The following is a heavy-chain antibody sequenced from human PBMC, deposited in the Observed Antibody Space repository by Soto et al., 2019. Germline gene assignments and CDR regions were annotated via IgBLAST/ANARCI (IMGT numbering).Heavy chain of an antibody. CDR2: IIPIFGTA. CDR1: GGTFSSYA. J-gene: IGHJ3*02. D-gene: IGHD4-17*01. V-gene: IGHV1-69*01. Sequence: QVQLVQSGAEVKKPGSSVKVSCKASGGTFSSYAISWVRQAPGQGLEWMGGIIPIFGTANYAQKFQGRVTITAAESTSTAYMELNSLRSKDTAVYYCAIIRPGPYGDYNYWDAFDIWGQGTMVTVSS. CDR3: AIIRPGPYGDYNYWDAFDI.